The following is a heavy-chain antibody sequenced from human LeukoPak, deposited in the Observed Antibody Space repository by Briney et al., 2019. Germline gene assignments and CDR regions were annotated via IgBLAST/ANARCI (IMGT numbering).Heavy chain of an antibody. J-gene: IGHJ5*02. D-gene: IGHD4-11*01. CDR2: IYPGGSDT. CDR1: GYTFTNYW. Sequence: GEPLKISCKGSGYTFTNYWIGWVRQMPGKGVEWMGIIYPGGSDTRYSPSFQGQVTISADKSISTAYLQWNSLKASDTAMYYCARPLHDYSKYWFDPWGQGTLVTVSS. V-gene: IGHV5-51*01. CDR3: ARPLHDYSKYWFDP.